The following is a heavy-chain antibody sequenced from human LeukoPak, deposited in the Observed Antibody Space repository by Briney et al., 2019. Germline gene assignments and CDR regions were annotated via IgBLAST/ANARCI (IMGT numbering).Heavy chain of an antibody. V-gene: IGHV3-11*04. CDR2: IGCSGSTI. Sequence: GGSLRLSCAASGFTFSDYYMSCIREAPGKGLEGVSYIGCSGSTIFYADSVKGRFTISRDNAKNSLYLQMNSLSAEDTAVYYCARGLAGTDAFDIWGQGTMVTVSS. J-gene: IGHJ3*02. CDR3: ARGLAGTDAFDI. CDR1: GFTFSDYY. D-gene: IGHD6-19*01.